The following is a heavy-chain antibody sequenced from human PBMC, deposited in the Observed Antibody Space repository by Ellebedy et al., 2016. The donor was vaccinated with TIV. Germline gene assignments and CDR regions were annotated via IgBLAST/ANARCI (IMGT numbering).Heavy chain of an antibody. CDR2: ISSDGSST. Sequence: GESLKISCAASGFTFSSHWMHWVRQVPGKGLVWVSRISSDGSSTRYADSVKGRFTISRDNAKNTLYLEMNSLRAEDTAVYYCARWDFDSFNAFDIWGQGTMVTVSS. CDR3: ARWDFDSFNAFDI. D-gene: IGHD3-9*01. V-gene: IGHV3-74*01. CDR1: GFTFSSHW. J-gene: IGHJ3*02.